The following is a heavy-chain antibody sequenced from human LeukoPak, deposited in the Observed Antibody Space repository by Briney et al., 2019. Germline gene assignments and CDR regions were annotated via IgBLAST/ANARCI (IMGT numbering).Heavy chain of an antibody. CDR3: AKDRDPYGDYSLDY. D-gene: IGHD4-17*01. Sequence: PGGSLRLSCAASGFTFSSYSMNWLRQAPGKGLEWVSSISSSSSYIYYADSVKGRFTISRHNAKNSLYLQMNSLRAEDTAVYYCAKDRDPYGDYSLDYWGQGTLVTVSS. J-gene: IGHJ4*02. V-gene: IGHV3-21*04. CDR2: ISSSSSYI. CDR1: GFTFSSYS.